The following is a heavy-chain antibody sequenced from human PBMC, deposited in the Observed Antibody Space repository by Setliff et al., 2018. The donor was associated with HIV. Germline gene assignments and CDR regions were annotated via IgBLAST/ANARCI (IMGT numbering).Heavy chain of an antibody. CDR2: IIPIFGTA. D-gene: IGHD5-12*01. Sequence: GASVKVSCKASGGTFSSYAISWVRQAPGQGLEWMGGIIPIFGTANYAQKFQGRVTITTDESTSTAYMELSSLRSEDTAVYYCAIGGNGYNWVLVDAFDIWGQGTMVTVSS. CDR3: AIGGNGYNWVLVDAFDI. J-gene: IGHJ3*02. CDR1: GGTFSSYA. V-gene: IGHV1-69*05.